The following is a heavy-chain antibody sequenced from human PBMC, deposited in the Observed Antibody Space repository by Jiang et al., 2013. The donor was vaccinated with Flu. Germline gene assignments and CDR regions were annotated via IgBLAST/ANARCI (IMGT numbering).Heavy chain of an antibody. Sequence: SGAEVKKPGASVKVSCQGSGYTFTTYGISWVRQAPGQGLEWMGWISAHNGNTAYAQRFQGRVTLTTDTSTTTAYMELRSLRSDDTAVYYCARDYYYGPDTTDTVDIWGQGTMVTVSS. CDR1: GYTFTTYG. V-gene: IGHV1-18*04. CDR2: ISAHNGNT. J-gene: IGHJ3*02. CDR3: ARDYYYGPDTTDTVDI. D-gene: IGHD3-10*01.